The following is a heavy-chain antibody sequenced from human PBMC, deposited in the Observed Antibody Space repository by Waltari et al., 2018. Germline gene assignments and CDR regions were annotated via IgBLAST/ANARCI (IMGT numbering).Heavy chain of an antibody. CDR3: ARHEIAVAGSLLLEGGFDP. Sequence: QLQLQESGPGLVKPSETLSLTCTVSGGSISSSSYYWGWIRQPPGKGLEWIGSIYYRGSTYYNPSRKSRVTISVDTSKNQFSLKLSSVTAADTAVYYCARHEIAVAGSLLLEGGFDPWGQGTLVTVSS. CDR2: IYYRGST. D-gene: IGHD6-19*01. J-gene: IGHJ5*02. V-gene: IGHV4-39*01. CDR1: GGSISSSSYY.